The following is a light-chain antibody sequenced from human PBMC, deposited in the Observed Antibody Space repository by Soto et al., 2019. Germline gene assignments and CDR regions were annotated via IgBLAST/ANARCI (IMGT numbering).Light chain of an antibody. Sequence: DIQMTQSPSTLSASVGDRVTITCRASQSISSWLAWYQQKPGKAPKLLIYDASSLESGVPSRFSGSGSGTEFTLTISSLQPDDFATYYCQQYNSNSPYTFGQGTKVEIK. J-gene: IGKJ2*01. CDR3: QQYNSNSPYT. CDR2: DAS. V-gene: IGKV1-5*01. CDR1: QSISSW.